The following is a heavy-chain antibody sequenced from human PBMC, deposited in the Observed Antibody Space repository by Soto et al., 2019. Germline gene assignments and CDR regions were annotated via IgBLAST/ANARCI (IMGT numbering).Heavy chain of an antibody. Sequence: QVQLVQYGAEVKKPGASVKVSCKASGYTFTSYGISWVRQAPGQGLECMGWISAYNGNTNYEQKLQGRVTMTQATATSTAYMELRSLRSDDTAVYYWASGGGDDFDYWGQGPLVPVSS. CDR2: ISAYNGNT. D-gene: IGHD3-16*01. CDR1: GYTFTSYG. J-gene: IGHJ4*02. CDR3: ASGGGDDFDY. V-gene: IGHV1-18*01.